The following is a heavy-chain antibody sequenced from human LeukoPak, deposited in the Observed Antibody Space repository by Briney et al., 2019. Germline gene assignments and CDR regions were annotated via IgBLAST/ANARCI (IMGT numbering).Heavy chain of an antibody. V-gene: IGHV5-51*01. D-gene: IGHD3-22*01. CDR3: ARHRGDFNYYDSSGYYYSDY. Sequence: PGESLQISCKGSGSSFTSYWIGWVRQLPGKGLEWMGIIYPGDSDTRYSPSFQGQVTISADKSISTAYLQWSSLKASDTAMYYCARHRGDFNYYDSSGYYYSDYWGQGTLVTVSS. J-gene: IGHJ4*02. CDR2: IYPGDSDT. CDR1: GSSFTSYW.